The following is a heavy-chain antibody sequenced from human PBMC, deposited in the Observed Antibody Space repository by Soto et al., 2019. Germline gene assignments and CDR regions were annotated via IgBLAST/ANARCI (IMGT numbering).Heavy chain of an antibody. V-gene: IGHV3-23*01. CDR2: ISVSVGST. Sequence: WGSLRLSCAASGFTFSSYAMTWVRQAPGKGLEWVSAISVSVGSTYCAGSVKGRFTISRDNSKNTLYLQMNSLRAADPAVYYCAKDLPLYHDGSSYEFDYLEQRPLVTV. D-gene: IGHD3-22*01. CDR3: AKDLPLYHDGSSYEFDY. J-gene: IGHJ4*02. CDR1: GFTFSSYA.